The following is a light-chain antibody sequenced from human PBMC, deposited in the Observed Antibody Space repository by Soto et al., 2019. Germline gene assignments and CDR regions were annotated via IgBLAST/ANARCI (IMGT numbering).Light chain of an antibody. Sequence: QSVLTQPRSVSGSPGQSVTISCIGATNYVSWYQQHPGKAPKLMIYDVTKRPSGVPDRFSGSKSGSTASLTISGLQAEDEADYYCCSFAGSYTSYVFGTGTKVTVL. CDR2: DVT. CDR3: CSFAGSYTSYV. V-gene: IGLV2-11*01. CDR1: TNY. J-gene: IGLJ1*01.